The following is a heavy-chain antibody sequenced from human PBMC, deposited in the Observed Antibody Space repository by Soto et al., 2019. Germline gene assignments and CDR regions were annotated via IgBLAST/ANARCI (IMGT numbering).Heavy chain of an antibody. CDR3: ARGLFSSGWYSYFEP. CDR2: IRQSGFT. V-gene: IGHV4-34*01. CDR1: TESLRGYY. J-gene: IGHJ5*02. D-gene: IGHD6-19*01. Sequence: QVQLQQRGAGLLRPSETLSLTCAVSTESLRGYYWTSIRQSPGKGLEWIGAIRQSGFTNYNLSLECRVTLSVDTSKSEFSLHLTSMTAADTALYYCARGLFSSGWYSYFEPWGQGTPVTVSS.